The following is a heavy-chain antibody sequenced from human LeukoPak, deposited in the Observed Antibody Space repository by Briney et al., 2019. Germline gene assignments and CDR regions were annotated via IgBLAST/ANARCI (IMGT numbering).Heavy chain of an antibody. CDR3: ASGRTRTGDKSLPFDY. J-gene: IGHJ4*02. Sequence: PSETLSLTCTVSGGSISSYYWSWIRQPPGKGLEWIGYIYYSGSTNYNPSLKSRVTISVDTSKNQFSLKLSSVTAADTAVYYCASGRTRTGDKSLPFDYWGQGTLVTVSS. D-gene: IGHD7-27*01. CDR1: GGSISSYY. V-gene: IGHV4-59*01. CDR2: IYYSGST.